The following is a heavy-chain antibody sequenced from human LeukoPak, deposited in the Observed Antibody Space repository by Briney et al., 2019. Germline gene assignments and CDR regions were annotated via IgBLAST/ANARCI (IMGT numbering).Heavy chain of an antibody. CDR1: GYTFTSYG. V-gene: IGHV1-18*01. Sequence: ASVKVSCEASGYTFTSYGISWVRQAPGQGLEWMGWISAYNGNTNYAQKLQGRVTMTTDTSTSTAYMELRSLRSDDTAVYYCATDVRAPGIAVAWGQGTLVTVSS. J-gene: IGHJ5*02. CDR2: ISAYNGNT. D-gene: IGHD6-19*01. CDR3: ATDVRAPGIAVA.